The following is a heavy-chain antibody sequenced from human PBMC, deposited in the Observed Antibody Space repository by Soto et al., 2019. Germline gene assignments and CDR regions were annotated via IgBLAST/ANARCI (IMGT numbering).Heavy chain of an antibody. J-gene: IGHJ4*02. D-gene: IGHD1-26*01. CDR1: GFTFSSYG. Sequence: PGGSLRLSCVASGFTFSSYGMHWVRQAPGKGLEWVAVIWYDGSNKYYIDSVKGRFTISRDQSRNTADLQMNSLRAEDTAVYYCARDRAWLLDYWGQGTQVTVSS. CDR3: ARDRAWLLDY. V-gene: IGHV3-33*01. CDR2: IWYDGSNK.